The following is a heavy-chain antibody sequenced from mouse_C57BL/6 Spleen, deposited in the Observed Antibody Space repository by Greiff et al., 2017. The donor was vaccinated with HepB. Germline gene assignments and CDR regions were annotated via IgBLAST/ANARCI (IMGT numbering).Heavy chain of an antibody. D-gene: IGHD2-12*01. CDR3: ASLRWFAY. J-gene: IGHJ3*01. CDR1: GYTFTSYW. V-gene: IGHV1-69*01. CDR2: IDPSDSYT. Sequence: QVQLQQSGAELVMPGASVKLSCKASGYTFTSYWMHWVKQRPGQGLEWIGEIDPSDSYTNYNQKFKGKSTLTVDKSSSTAYMQLSSLTSEDSAVYYCASLRWFAYWGQGTLVTVSA.